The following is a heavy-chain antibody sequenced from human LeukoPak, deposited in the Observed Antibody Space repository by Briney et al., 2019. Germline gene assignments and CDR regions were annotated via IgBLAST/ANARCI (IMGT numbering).Heavy chain of an antibody. J-gene: IGHJ6*03. V-gene: IGHV4-34*01. D-gene: IGHD3-10*01. CDR1: GGSFSGYY. Sequence: SETLSLTCAVYGGSFSGYYWSWIRQPPGKGLEWIGEINHSGSTNYNPSLKSRVTISVDTSKNQFSLKLSSVTAADTAVYYCARGRITMVRGVIWPYYYYYYMDVWGKGTTVTVSS. CDR2: INHSGST. CDR3: ARGRITMVRGVIWPYYYYYYMDV.